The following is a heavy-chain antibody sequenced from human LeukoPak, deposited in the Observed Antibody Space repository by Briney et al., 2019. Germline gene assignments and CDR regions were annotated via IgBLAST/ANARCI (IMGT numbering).Heavy chain of an antibody. J-gene: IGHJ4*02. Sequence: SETLSLTCAVYGGSFSGYYWSWIRQPPGKGLEWIGEINHSGSTNYNPSLKSRVTISVDTSKNQFSLKLSSVTAADTAVCYCARGPKYCSGGSCSSFYFDYWGQGTLVTVSS. CDR3: ARGPKYCSGGSCSSFYFDY. V-gene: IGHV4-34*01. CDR2: INHSGST. D-gene: IGHD2-15*01. CDR1: GGSFSGYY.